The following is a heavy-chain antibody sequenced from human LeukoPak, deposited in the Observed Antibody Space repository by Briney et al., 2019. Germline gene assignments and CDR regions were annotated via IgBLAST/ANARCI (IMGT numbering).Heavy chain of an antibody. CDR1: GFTFSNAW. D-gene: IGHD3-22*01. CDR3: TTGFYYHSSGYYSNGKYFQH. J-gene: IGHJ1*01. CDR2: IISKTDGGTT. Sequence: GGSLRLSCAASGFTFSNAWMSWVRQAPGKGLEWVGRIISKTDGGTTDYAAPVKGRFSISRDDSKNTLYLQMNSLKTEDTAVYYCTTGFYYHSSGYYSNGKYFQHWGQGTLVTVPS. V-gene: IGHV3-15*01.